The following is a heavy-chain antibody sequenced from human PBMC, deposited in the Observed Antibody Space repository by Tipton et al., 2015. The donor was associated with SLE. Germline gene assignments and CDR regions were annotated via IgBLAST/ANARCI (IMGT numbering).Heavy chain of an antibody. J-gene: IGHJ4*01. Sequence: TLSLTCAVYGGSFSGYYWSWIRQPPGKGLEWIGEINHSGSTNYNPSLKSRVTISVDTFKNQFSLKLSSVTAADTAVYYCARGGGWVLWCFDYWGHGTLVTVSS. V-gene: IGHV4-34*01. CDR3: ARGGGWVLWCFDY. D-gene: IGHD4/OR15-4a*01. CDR2: INHSGST. CDR1: GGSFSGYY.